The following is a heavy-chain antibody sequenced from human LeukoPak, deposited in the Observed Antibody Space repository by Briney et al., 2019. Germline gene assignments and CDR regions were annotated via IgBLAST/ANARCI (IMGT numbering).Heavy chain of an antibody. J-gene: IGHJ4*02. D-gene: IGHD5-24*01. CDR1: GFTFSSAW. V-gene: IGHV3-15*01. CDR3: ATEFYSNGYNF. Sequence: NPGGSLRLSCPGSGFTFSSAWMTWVRQIPGTGLEWVGHIKSRTDGGTTDYAAPVKGRFTISRDDSKNTVYLQMNSLKTEDSAVYFCATEFYSNGYNFWGQGTLVIVSS. CDR2: IKSRTDGGTT.